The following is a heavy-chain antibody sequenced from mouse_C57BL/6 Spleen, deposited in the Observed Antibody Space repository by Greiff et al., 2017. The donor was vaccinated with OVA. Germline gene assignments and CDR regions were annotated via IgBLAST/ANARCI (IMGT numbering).Heavy chain of an antibody. CDR2: IYPGAGDT. CDR3: ARGITTVVAPYYFDY. J-gene: IGHJ2*01. V-gene: IGHV1-82*01. CDR1: GYAFSSSW. Sequence: QVQLQQSGPELVKPGASVKISCKASGYAFSSSWMNWVKQRPGKGLEWIGRIYPGAGDTNYNGKFKGKATLTADKSSSTAYMQRSSLTSEDSAVYFCARGITTVVAPYYFDYWGQGTTLTVSS. D-gene: IGHD1-1*01.